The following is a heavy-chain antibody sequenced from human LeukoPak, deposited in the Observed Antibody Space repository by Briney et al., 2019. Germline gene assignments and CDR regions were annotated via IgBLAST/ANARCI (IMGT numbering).Heavy chain of an antibody. J-gene: IGHJ4*02. V-gene: IGHV3-30*18. D-gene: IGHD1-7*01. CDR1: GFTFSSYG. Sequence: GGSLRLSCAASGFTFSSYGMHWVRQAPGKGLEWVAVISYDGSNKYYADSVKGRFTISRDNSKSTLFLQMNSLRAEDTAVYYCAKDLLENWNSPRLSDYWGQGTLVTVSS. CDR2: ISYDGSNK. CDR3: AKDLLENWNSPRLSDY.